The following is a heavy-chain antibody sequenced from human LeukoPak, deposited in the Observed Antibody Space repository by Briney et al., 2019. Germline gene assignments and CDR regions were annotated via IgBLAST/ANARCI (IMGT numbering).Heavy chain of an antibody. CDR3: ARHSFTIFGVVGINWFDP. D-gene: IGHD3-3*01. Sequence: SETLSLTCTVSGGSISSYYWSWIRQPPGKGLEWIGYIYYSGSTNYNPSLKSRVTISVDTSKNQFSLKLSSVTAADTAVYYCARHSFTIFGVVGINWFDPWGQGTLVTVSS. CDR2: IYYSGST. CDR1: GGSISSYY. V-gene: IGHV4-59*08. J-gene: IGHJ5*02.